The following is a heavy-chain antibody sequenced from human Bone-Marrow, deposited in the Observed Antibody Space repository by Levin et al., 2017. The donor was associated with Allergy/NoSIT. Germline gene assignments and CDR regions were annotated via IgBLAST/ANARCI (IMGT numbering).Heavy chain of an antibody. D-gene: IGHD3-3*02. CDR3: VRSRAFYYDN. J-gene: IGHJ4*02. V-gene: IGHV1-2*02. Sequence: GASVKVSCNPSGYDFTSYFLAWVRQAPGQGLEWLGWINTISGQTRYAQRLQGRVAMTRDTSTRIAYLEVKSLRSDDTAVYYCVRSRAFYYDNWGQGTLVTVSS. CDR1: GYDFTSYF. CDR2: INTISGQT.